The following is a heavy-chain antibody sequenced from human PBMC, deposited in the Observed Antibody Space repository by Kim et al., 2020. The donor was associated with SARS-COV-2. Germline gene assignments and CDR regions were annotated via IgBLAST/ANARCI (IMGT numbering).Heavy chain of an antibody. CDR1: GFTFDDYA. CDR2: ISWNSGSI. CDR3: AKDGRADYGSGSYIDY. V-gene: IGHV3-9*01. J-gene: IGHJ4*02. Sequence: GGSLRLSCAASGFTFDDYAMHWVRQAPGKGLEWVSGISWNSGSIGYADSVKGRFTISRDNAKNSLYLQMNSLRAEDTALYYCAKDGRADYGSGSYIDYWGQGTLVTVSS. D-gene: IGHD3-10*01.